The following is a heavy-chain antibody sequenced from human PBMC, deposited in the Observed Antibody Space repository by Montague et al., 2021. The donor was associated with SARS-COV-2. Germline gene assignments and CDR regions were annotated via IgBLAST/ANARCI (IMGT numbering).Heavy chain of an antibody. CDR1: GDSISSYY. D-gene: IGHD3-16*01. CDR3: ARTWRFGQSYGLDI. Sequence: SETLSLTCSVSGDSISSYYYNWIRQHPGKGLEWIGNAYYDPSTNXANTNSNHSLKRRATISLDTSENQFSLKLSSVTAADTAVYYCARTWRFGQSYGLDIWAQGTMVTVSS. CDR2: AYYDPSTNXANT. J-gene: IGHJ3*02. V-gene: IGHV4-59*01.